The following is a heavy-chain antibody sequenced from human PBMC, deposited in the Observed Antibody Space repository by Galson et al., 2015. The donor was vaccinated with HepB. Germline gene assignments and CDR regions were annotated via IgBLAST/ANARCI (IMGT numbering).Heavy chain of an antibody. V-gene: IGHV3-30*02. D-gene: IGHD6-19*01. CDR1: GFTFSSYG. Sequence: SLRLSCAASGFTFSSYGMHWVRQAPGKGLEWVAFIRYDGSNKYYADSVKGRFTISRDNSKNTLYLQMNSLRAEDTAVYYCAKPIAVAGTGHDAFDIWGQGTMVTVSS. CDR2: IRYDGSNK. J-gene: IGHJ3*02. CDR3: AKPIAVAGTGHDAFDI.